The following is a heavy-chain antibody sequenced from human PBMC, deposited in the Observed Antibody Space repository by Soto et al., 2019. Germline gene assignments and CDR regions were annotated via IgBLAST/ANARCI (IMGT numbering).Heavy chain of an antibody. V-gene: IGHV4-30-2*01. CDR2: IYHSGST. CDR1: GGSIGSRGYS. CDR3: ARVRAATTIDY. D-gene: IGHD2-15*01. J-gene: IGHJ4*02. Sequence: SETLSHTYAVSGGSIGSRGYSWSWIRQPPGKGLEWIGYIYHSGSTYYNPSLKSRVTISVDRSKNQFSLKLSSVTAADTAVYYCARVRAATTIDYWGQGTLVTVSS.